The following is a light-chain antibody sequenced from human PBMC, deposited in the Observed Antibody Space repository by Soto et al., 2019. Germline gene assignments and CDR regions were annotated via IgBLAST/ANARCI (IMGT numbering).Light chain of an antibody. J-gene: IGKJ4*01. Sequence: EILMTQSPSTLSVSPGERATLSCRASQSVISNLAWYQQKPGQAPRLLIYGASSRATGIPDRLSGSGSGTDFTLTISRLEPEDFAVYYCQQYGSSPRALTFGGGTKVDIK. CDR1: QSVISN. V-gene: IGKV3-20*01. CDR3: QQYGSSPRALT. CDR2: GAS.